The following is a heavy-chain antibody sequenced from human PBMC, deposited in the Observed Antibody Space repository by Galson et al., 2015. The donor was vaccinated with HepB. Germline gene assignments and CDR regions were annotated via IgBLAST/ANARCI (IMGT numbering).Heavy chain of an antibody. J-gene: IGHJ4*02. CDR1: GFTFRNVW. D-gene: IGHD3-22*01. CDR2: VKSKGDGETT. Sequence: SLRLSCAASGFTFRNVWMSWVRQAPGKGLEWVGRVKSKGDGETTDYAAPVKGRFTVSRGDSKNTLYLQMNSLKIEDTAVYYCTTGAQSSGFLFDYWGQGTLVTVSS. V-gene: IGHV3-15*01. CDR3: TTGAQSSGFLFDY.